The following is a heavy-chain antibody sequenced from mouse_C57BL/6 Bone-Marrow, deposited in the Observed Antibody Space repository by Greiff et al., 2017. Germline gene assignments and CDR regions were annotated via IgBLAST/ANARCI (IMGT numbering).Heavy chain of an antibody. V-gene: IGHV1-53*01. CDR1: GYTFTSYW. CDR2: INPTNGGT. J-gene: IGHJ2*01. Sequence: QVQLKQPGSELVKPGASVKLSCKASGYTFTSYWMHWVKQRPGQGLEWIGNINPTNGGTKYNEKFKSKATLTVDKSSSTAYMKLSSLTSEDSTVYYCARRSTAVVAYYCDYWGQGTTLTFSS. CDR3: ARRSTAVVAYYCDY. D-gene: IGHD1-1*01.